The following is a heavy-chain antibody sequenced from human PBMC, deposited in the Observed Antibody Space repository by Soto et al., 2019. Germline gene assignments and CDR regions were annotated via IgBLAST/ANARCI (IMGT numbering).Heavy chain of an antibody. CDR2: IIPKFSAP. J-gene: IGHJ6*02. D-gene: IGHD2-21*01. CDR3: GRDRVMRGNSYYYGMDV. Sequence: VLLEQSGAEVKKPGCSVKVSCKTSGGTFSNFAISWVRLAPGQGLEWMGVIIPKFSAPTYAQKFQGRVMITADESTSTGFRELSSLRSEDTAVYFCGRDRVMRGNSYYYGMDVWGQGTRVIVSS. CDR1: GGTFSNFA. V-gene: IGHV1-69*12.